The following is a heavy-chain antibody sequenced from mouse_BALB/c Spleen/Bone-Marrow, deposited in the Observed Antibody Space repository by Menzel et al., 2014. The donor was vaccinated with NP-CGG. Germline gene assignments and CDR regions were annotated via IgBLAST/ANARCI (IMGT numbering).Heavy chain of an antibody. CDR2: IDPANGNT. J-gene: IGHJ2*01. Sequence: EVQLVESGAGLVKPGASVKLSCTASGSNIKDTYMHWVKQRPEQGLEWIGRIDPANGNTKYDPKFQGKATITADTPSNTAYLQLSSLTSEDTAVYYCASYDYGYYFDYWGQGTTLTVSS. V-gene: IGHV14-3*02. D-gene: IGHD2-4*01. CDR1: GSNIKDTY. CDR3: ASYDYGYYFDY.